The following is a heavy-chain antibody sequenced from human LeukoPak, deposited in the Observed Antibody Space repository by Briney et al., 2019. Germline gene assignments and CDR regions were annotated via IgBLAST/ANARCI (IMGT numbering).Heavy chain of an antibody. CDR2: ISYDGSHK. J-gene: IGHJ4*02. CDR3: ARGKGSGSYYNDSDY. Sequence: GTSLRLSCAASGFTFTRYGMNWVRQAPGKGLEGVAVISYDGSHKYYADSMKGRFTISRDNSKNMLYLQMNSLTAEDTAVYYCARGKGSGSYYNDSDYWGQGTLVTVSS. D-gene: IGHD3-10*01. V-gene: IGHV3-30*03. CDR1: GFTFTRYG.